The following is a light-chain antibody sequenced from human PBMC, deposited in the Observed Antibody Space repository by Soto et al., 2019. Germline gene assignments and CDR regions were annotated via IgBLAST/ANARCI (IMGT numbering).Light chain of an antibody. J-gene: IGKJ2*01. CDR1: QTIITH. CDR3: QQTYSTVAYT. Sequence: DIPLTQSPSSLSASVGDRVTISCRASQTIITHLNWYQMKPGKAPNLLIYAATTLHSGVPSRFNGGGSGTDFTLTISSLQPEDFATYFCQQTYSTVAYTFGQGTRLELK. CDR2: AAT. V-gene: IGKV1-39*01.